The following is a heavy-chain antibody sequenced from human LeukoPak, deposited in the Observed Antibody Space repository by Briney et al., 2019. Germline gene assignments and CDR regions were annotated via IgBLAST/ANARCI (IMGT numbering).Heavy chain of an antibody. CDR1: GGSISSYY. V-gene: IGHV4-59*01. D-gene: IGHD4-23*01. J-gene: IGHJ3*02. CDR3: ARLSRTVGRDAFDI. Sequence: SETLSLTCTVSGGSISSYYCSWIRQPPGKGLEWIGYIYYSGSTNYNPSFKSRVTISVDTSKNQFSLKLSSVTAADTAVYYCARLSRTVGRDAFDIWGQGTMVTVSS. CDR2: IYYSGST.